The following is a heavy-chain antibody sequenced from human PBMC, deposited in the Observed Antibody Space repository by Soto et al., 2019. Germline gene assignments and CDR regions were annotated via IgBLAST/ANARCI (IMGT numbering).Heavy chain of an antibody. CDR3: ATSYGSGYRAFDF. Sequence: QVQLVQSGAEVKRPGSSVNVACKASGDTFNFYSINWVRQAPGLGLEWMGRVNPILSTSNYAQRFQGRVTMTANKSTSTAYMELSGLRSEDTAIYYCATSYGSGYRAFDFWGQGALVTVSS. CDR2: VNPILSTS. V-gene: IGHV1-69*04. D-gene: IGHD3-10*01. CDR1: GDTFNFYS. J-gene: IGHJ4*02.